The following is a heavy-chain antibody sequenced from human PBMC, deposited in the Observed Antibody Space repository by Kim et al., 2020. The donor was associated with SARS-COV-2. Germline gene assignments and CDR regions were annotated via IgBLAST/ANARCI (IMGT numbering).Heavy chain of an antibody. CDR1: GGSIDRASNY. J-gene: IGHJ4*02. CDR3: ASGDLRAKMGFYY. CDR2: IYSSGST. Sequence: SETLSLTCTVSGGSIDRASNYWGWIRQPPGKGLEWIGSIYSSGSTFYNPSLESRVTISEDTSKNEFSLKLNSVVAADAAVYYCASGDLRAKMGFYYWGQG. V-gene: IGHV4-39*01. D-gene: IGHD3-3*01.